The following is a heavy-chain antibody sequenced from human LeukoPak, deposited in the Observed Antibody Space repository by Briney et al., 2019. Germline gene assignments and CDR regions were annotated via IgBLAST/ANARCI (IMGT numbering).Heavy chain of an antibody. CDR2: IVPSGGTT. V-gene: IGHV3-23*01. D-gene: IGHD1-26*01. CDR1: GFTFSSYG. CDR3: TRGVWD. J-gene: IGHJ4*02. Sequence: PGGSLRLSCAASGFTFSSYGMNWVRQAPGKGLEWVSGIVPSGGTTYYADSVKGRFTVSRDHSKNTLYLQMNGLRAEDTAVYYCTRGVWDWGQGTLVTVSS.